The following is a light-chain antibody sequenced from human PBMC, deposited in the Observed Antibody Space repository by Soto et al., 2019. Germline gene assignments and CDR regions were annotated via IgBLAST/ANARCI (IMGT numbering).Light chain of an antibody. Sequence: IQMTVSELSVSGYEENIVTITCQASQDINNYLKWYQQKPGKAPKLLIYDASNFEKAVPGMCSGTGFGTVFPYPICNLQAEDKSRYYFELYGKRPLVFGEGTKVDIK. J-gene: IGKJ1*01. CDR1: QDINNY. V-gene: IGKV1-33*01. CDR3: ELYGKRPLV. CDR2: DAS.